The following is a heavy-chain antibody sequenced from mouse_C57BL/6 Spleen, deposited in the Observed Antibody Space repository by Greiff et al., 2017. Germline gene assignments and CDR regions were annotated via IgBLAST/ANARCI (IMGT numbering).Heavy chain of an antibody. V-gene: IGHV5-16*01. D-gene: IGHD1-1*01. Sequence: EVHLVESEGGLVQPGSSMKLSCTASGFTFSDYYMAWVRQVPEKGLEWVANINYDGSSTYYLDSLKSRFIISRDNAKNILYLQMSSLKSEDTATYYCARFITTVVGYFDYWGQGTTLTVSS. CDR1: GFTFSDYY. CDR3: ARFITTVVGYFDY. J-gene: IGHJ2*01. CDR2: INYDGSST.